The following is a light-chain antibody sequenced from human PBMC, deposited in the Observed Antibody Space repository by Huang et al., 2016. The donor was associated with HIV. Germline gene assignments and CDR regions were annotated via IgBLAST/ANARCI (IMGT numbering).Light chain of an antibody. V-gene: IGKV3-15*01. CDR1: QSVGCK. Sequence: ILLTQFPATLSVSPGQRVTLSCRASQSVGCKLAGYKQRPGQAPRLLIYGASTRVPTLPDRCIGSGCGTEFTLTISSLQSEDFAVYYCQQYDTWPPLTFGGGTKV. CDR2: GAS. J-gene: IGKJ4*01. CDR3: QQYDTWPPLT.